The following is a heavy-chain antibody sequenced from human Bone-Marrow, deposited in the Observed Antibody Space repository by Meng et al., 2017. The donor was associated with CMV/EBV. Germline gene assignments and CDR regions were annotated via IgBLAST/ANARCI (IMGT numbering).Heavy chain of an antibody. CDR3: ASAEGYCSSTSCYSGDYYYGMDV. J-gene: IGHJ6*02. CDR2: IIPILGIA. V-gene: IGHV1-69*10. Sequence: SVKVSCKASGGIFSSYAISWVRQAPGQGLEWMGGIIPILGIANYAQKFQGRVTITADKSTSTAYMELSSLRSEDTAVYYCASAEGYCSSTSCYSGDYYYGMDVWGQGTTVTVSS. CDR1: GGIFSSYA. D-gene: IGHD2-2*01.